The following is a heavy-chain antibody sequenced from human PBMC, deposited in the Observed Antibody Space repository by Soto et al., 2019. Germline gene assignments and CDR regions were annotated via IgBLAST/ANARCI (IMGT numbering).Heavy chain of an antibody. CDR2: IWYDGSNK. Sequence: GGSLRLSCAASGFTFSSYGMHWVRQAPGKGLEWVAVIWYDGSNKYYADSVKGRFTISRDNSKNTLYLQMNSLRAEDTAVYYCARDYYGSGNLDYWGQGTLVTVSS. CDR1: GFTFSSYG. D-gene: IGHD3-10*01. V-gene: IGHV3-33*01. J-gene: IGHJ4*02. CDR3: ARDYYGSGNLDY.